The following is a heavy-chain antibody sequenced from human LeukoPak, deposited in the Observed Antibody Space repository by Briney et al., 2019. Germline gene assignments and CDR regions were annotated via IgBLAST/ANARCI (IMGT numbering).Heavy chain of an antibody. J-gene: IGHJ3*02. CDR2: ISYDGSNK. V-gene: IGHV3-30*18. CDR3: AKDRSTYYYDSSGYYPDAFDI. CDR1: GFTFRSYG. Sequence: GRSLRLSCAASGFTFRSYGIHWVRQAPGKGLEWVAVISYDGSNKYYADSVKGRFTISRDNSKNTLYLQMNSLRAEDTAVYYCAKDRSTYYYDSSGYYPDAFDIWGQGTMVTVSS. D-gene: IGHD3-22*01.